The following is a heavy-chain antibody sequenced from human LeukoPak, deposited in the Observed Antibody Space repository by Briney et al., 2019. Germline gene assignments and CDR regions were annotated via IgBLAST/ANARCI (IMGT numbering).Heavy chain of an antibody. CDR1: GFTFSSYA. D-gene: IGHD3-10*01. V-gene: IGHV3-30-3*01. CDR3: ARDRILWFGELPDHDAFDI. J-gene: IGHJ3*02. CDR2: ISYDGSNK. Sequence: GGSLRLSCAASGFTFSSYAMHWVRQAPGKGLEWVAVISYDGSNKYYADSVKGRFTISRDNSKNTLYLQMNSLRAEDTAVYYCARDRILWFGELPDHDAFDIWGQGTMVTVSS.